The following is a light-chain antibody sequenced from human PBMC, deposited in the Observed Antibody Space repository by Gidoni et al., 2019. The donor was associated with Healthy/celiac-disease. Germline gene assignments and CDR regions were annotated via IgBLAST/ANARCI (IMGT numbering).Light chain of an antibody. V-gene: IGLV1-40*01. CDR3: QSYDSSLSGCV. CDR2: GNS. J-gene: IGLJ1*01. Sequence: QSVLTPPPSVSGAPGQRVTISCTGSSSTIGAGYDVHWYQQLPGTAPKLLIYGNSNRPSGVPDRFSGSKSGTSASLAITGLQAEDEADYYCQSYDSSLSGCVFGTGTKVTV. CDR1: SSTIGAGYD.